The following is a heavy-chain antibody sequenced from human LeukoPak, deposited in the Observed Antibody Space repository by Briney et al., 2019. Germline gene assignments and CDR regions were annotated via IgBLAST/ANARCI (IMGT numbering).Heavy chain of an antibody. CDR1: GYTFVDYD. Sequence: ASVKVSCKASGYTFVDYDINWMRQATGQGPEWMGWMNPESGGTGYAQKFQGRVTMTRDTSTRTAYMELSGLRLEDTAVYFCTRAIRHQLLSDYWGQGTLVTVSS. V-gene: IGHV1-8*01. D-gene: IGHD2-2*01. J-gene: IGHJ4*02. CDR2: MNPESGGT. CDR3: TRAIRHQLLSDY.